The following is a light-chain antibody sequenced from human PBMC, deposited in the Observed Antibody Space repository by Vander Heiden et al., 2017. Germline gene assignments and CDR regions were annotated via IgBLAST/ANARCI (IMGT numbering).Light chain of an antibody. CDR1: SCSIASDS. V-gene: IGLV6-57*04. Sequence: NFMLTQPLSVSESPGKTVTISCTRSSCSIASDSVQWDQQRPRSAPTMVVYAQNHRPLGVPDRCSGSIDRSANSASLTIAGPKTEDEAYYHCQDYDTNNWVFGGGTKLTVL. J-gene: IGLJ3*02. CDR2: AQN. CDR3: QDYDTNNWV.